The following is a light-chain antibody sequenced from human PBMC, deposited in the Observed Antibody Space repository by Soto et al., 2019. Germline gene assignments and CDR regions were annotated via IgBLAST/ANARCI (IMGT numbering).Light chain of an antibody. CDR3: LQYDSSRT. CDR1: QRVMSRF. V-gene: IGKV3-20*01. CDR2: GTS. J-gene: IGKJ1*01. Sequence: EIVLTQSPGTLSLSPGERATLSCTASQRVMSRFFAWYQQQPGQAPRLLIYGTSSRAAGIPDRFSGSGSGTDFTLTISRLEPEDFAVYYCLQYDSSRTFGPGTKVEMK.